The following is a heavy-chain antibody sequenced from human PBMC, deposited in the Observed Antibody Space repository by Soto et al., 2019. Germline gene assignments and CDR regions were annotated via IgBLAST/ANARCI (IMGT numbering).Heavy chain of an antibody. D-gene: IGHD6-19*01. CDR1: GFTFSSYG. J-gene: IGHJ6*02. CDR3: VKDGSSGWPYYYGMDV. Sequence: LRLSCAASGFTFSSYGMHWVRQAPGKGLEWVAVISYDGRNKYYADSVKGRFTISRDNSKNTLYLQMSSLRPEDTAVYYCVKDGSSGWPYYYGMDVWGQGTTVTVSS. CDR2: ISYDGRNK. V-gene: IGHV3-30*18.